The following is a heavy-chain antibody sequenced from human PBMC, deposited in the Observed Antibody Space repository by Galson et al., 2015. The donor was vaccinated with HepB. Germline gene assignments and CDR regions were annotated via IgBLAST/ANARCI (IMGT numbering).Heavy chain of an antibody. CDR2: IIPILGIA. CDR3: ARDRYCSGGSCYCDY. D-gene: IGHD2-15*01. V-gene: IGHV1-69*04. CDR1: GGTFSSYT. Sequence: SVKVSCKASGGTFSSYTISWVRQAPGQGLEWMGRIIPILGIANYAQKFQGRVTITADKSTSTAYMELSSLRSEDTAVYYCARDRYCSGGSCYCDYWGQGTLVTVSS. J-gene: IGHJ4*02.